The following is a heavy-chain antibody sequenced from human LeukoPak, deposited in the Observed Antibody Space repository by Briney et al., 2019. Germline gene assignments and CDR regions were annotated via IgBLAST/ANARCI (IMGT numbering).Heavy chain of an antibody. Sequence: ASVKVSCKASGYTFNENYIHWMRQAPGQGLEWMGSLNPIDGATKYAHPFNGRVTMTMDTSTATVFMDLKSLTSDDTAVYYCARHDGYGSGRWDWFDPWGQGTLVTVSS. CDR1: GYTFNENY. CDR2: LNPIDGAT. CDR3: ARHDGYGSGRWDWFDP. J-gene: IGHJ5*02. V-gene: IGHV1-2*07. D-gene: IGHD3-10*01.